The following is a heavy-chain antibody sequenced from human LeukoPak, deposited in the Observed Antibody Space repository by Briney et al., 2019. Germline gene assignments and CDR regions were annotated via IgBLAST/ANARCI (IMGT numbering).Heavy chain of an antibody. V-gene: IGHV4-34*01. J-gene: IGHJ5*02. Sequence: SETLSLTCGVSGGSLSGAFWSWIRQPPGKGLEWIGEIKYSGGTNYNVSLKSRVTMSLDTSRNQISLKLKFLTAADTAVYYCVREFRNWFDPWGQGTLVTVPS. CDR1: GGSLSGAF. CDR2: IKYSGGT. CDR3: VREFRNWFDP.